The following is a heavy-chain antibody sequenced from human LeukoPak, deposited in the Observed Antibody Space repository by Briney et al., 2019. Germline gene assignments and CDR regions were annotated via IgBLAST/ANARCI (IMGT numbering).Heavy chain of an antibody. D-gene: IGHD6-19*01. CDR2: INPNSGGT. Sequence: ASVKVSCKASGYTFTAYYMHGVRQAPGKGLDGVGWINPNSGGTNYAQKFQGSVTMTRDTSISTAYMELSRLRSDDTAVYYCARDQGDSSGSYFDYWGQGTLVTVSS. CDR3: ARDQGDSSGSYFDY. CDR1: GYTFTAYY. J-gene: IGHJ4*02. V-gene: IGHV1-2*02.